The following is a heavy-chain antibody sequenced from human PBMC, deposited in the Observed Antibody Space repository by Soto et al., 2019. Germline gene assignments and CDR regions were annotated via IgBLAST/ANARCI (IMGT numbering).Heavy chain of an antibody. CDR1: GYTFTSYA. Sequence: ASVNVSLKASGYTFTSYAMHWVRQAPGQRREWMGWINAGNGNTKYSQKFQGRDTITSHTYTSSAYIELSSLRSEATAVYYCAGGASSYYYYYMDVWGKGPTVTVSS. CDR3: AGGASSYYYYYMDV. D-gene: IGHD6-6*01. V-gene: IGHV1-3*01. CDR2: INAGNGNT. J-gene: IGHJ6*03.